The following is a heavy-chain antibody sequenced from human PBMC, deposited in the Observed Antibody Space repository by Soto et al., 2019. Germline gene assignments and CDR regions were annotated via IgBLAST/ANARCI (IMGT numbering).Heavy chain of an antibody. Sequence: SGGSLRLSCAASGFTFSSYWMTWVRQAPGKGLEWVANTNQDGSEKNYVDSVKGRFIISRDNAENSLYLQMNSLTAEDTAVYYCARDAYCSGGSCYVYWGQGTLVTVSS. CDR2: TNQDGSEK. V-gene: IGHV3-7*04. J-gene: IGHJ4*02. CDR3: ARDAYCSGGSCYVY. D-gene: IGHD2-15*01. CDR1: GFTFSSYW.